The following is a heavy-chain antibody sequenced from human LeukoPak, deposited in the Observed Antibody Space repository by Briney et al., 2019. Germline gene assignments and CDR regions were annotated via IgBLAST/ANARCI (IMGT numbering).Heavy chain of an antibody. CDR1: GFTFGSYW. CDR3: ARDSGYRSVDY. D-gene: IGHD5-18*01. V-gene: IGHV3-7*01. J-gene: IGHJ4*02. CDR2: VKEDGSEE. Sequence: GGSLRLSCVASGFTFGSYWMTWVRQAPGRGLDYMAKVKEDGSEEYYVDSVKGRFTISRDNAKNSLYLQMNSLRGEDTAVYYCARDSGYRSVDYWGQGTLVTVSS.